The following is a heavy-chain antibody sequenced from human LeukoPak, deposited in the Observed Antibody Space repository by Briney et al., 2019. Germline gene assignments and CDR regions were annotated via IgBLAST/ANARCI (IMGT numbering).Heavy chain of an antibody. J-gene: IGHJ5*02. CDR1: GGSISSSNW. V-gene: IGHV4-4*02. Sequence: PLETLSLTCAVSGGSISSSNWWSWVRQPPGKGLEGVGEIYHSGSTNYNPSLKSRVTISVDTSKNQSPLKLSSVPAADTAVYYCARLRGSVVVVAAPPRRYDWFDPWGQGTLVTVSS. D-gene: IGHD2-15*01. CDR3: ARLRGSVVVVAAPPRRYDWFDP. CDR2: IYHSGST.